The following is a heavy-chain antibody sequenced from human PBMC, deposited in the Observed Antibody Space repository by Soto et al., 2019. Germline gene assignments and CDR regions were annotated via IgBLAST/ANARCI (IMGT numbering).Heavy chain of an antibody. CDR2: IIPMFGTT. D-gene: IGHD3-10*02. Sequence: QVQLVQSGAEVKKPGYSVKVSCKASGGTFSSYDITWVRQAPGQGLEWMGGIIPMFGTTNYAQRFQGRVTITADESTRTVYMELSSLRSEDTAVYYCARGVHGMDVWGQGTTVTVSS. J-gene: IGHJ6*02. CDR3: ARGVHGMDV. CDR1: GGTFSSYD. V-gene: IGHV1-69*12.